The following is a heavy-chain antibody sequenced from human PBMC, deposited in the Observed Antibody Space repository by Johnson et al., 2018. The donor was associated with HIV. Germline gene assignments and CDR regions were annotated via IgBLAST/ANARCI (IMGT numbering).Heavy chain of an antibody. V-gene: IGHV3-74*01. Sequence: VQLVESGGGLVQPGGSLRLSCAASGFTFSSYWMHWVRQAPGQGLVWVSRIVSDVSSAIYTDSVTGRFTISRDNTKNTVYLQMNNLRAEDTAVYYCARDPLTLTTTLDAFDLWGQGTMVTISS. D-gene: IGHD4-17*01. CDR2: IVSDVSSA. CDR3: ARDPLTLTTTLDAFDL. J-gene: IGHJ3*01. CDR1: GFTFSSYW.